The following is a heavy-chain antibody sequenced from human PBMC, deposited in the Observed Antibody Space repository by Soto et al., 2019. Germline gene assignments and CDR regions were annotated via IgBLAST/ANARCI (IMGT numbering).Heavy chain of an antibody. J-gene: IGHJ4*02. D-gene: IGHD4-17*01. V-gene: IGHV4-34*01. Sequence: PSETLSLTCAVYCGSFSGYYWSWIRQPPGKGLEWIGEINHSGSTNYTPSLKSRVTISVDTSKNQFSLKLSSVTAADTAVYYCARVHGDYFDYWGQGTLVTVSS. CDR1: CGSFSGYY. CDR2: INHSGST. CDR3: ARVHGDYFDY.